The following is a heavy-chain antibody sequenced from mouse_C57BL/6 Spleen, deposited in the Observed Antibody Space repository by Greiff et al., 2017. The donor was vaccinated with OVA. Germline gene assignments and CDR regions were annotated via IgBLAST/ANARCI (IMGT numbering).Heavy chain of an antibody. CDR3: ARDYGNPEDVDY. Sequence: EVQLVESGGDLVKPGGSLKLSCAASGFTFSSYGMSWVRQTPDKRLEWVAIISSGGSYTYYPDSVKGRFTISRDNAKNTLLLKMSSLNSEDTAMYYCARDYGNPEDVDYWGQGTTLTVSS. CDR1: GFTFSSYG. J-gene: IGHJ2*01. CDR2: ISSGGSYT. D-gene: IGHD1-1*01. V-gene: IGHV5-6*01.